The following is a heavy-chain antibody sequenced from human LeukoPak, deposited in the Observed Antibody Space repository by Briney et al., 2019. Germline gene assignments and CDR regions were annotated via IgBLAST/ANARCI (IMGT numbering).Heavy chain of an antibody. Sequence: PSETLSLTCTVSGGSISSYYWSWIRQPPGKGLEWIGYIYYSGSTNYNPSLKSRVTISVDTSKNQFSLKLSSVTAADTAVYYCARLTLGYCSGGSCSRYGMDVWGQGTTVTVSS. J-gene: IGHJ6*02. CDR2: IYYSGST. D-gene: IGHD2-15*01. CDR1: GGSISSYY. V-gene: IGHV4-59*08. CDR3: ARLTLGYCSGGSCSRYGMDV.